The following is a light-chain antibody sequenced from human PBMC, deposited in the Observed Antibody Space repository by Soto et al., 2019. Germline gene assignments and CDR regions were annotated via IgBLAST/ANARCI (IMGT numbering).Light chain of an antibody. J-gene: IGKJ1*01. V-gene: IGKV1-5*03. CDR1: QSISSW. CDR3: QQYNSYWT. CDR2: KAS. Sequence: DIHITQSPSTLSSSLGDRGTITFRASQSISSWLAWYQQKPGKAPKLLIYKASSLESGVPSRFSGSGSGTEFTLTISSLQPDDFATYYCQQYNSYWTFGQGTKVDIK.